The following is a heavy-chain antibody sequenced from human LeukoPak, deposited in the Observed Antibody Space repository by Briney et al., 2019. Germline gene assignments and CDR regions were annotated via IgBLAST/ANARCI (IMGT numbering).Heavy chain of an antibody. D-gene: IGHD6-13*01. J-gene: IGHJ4*02. V-gene: IGHV4-61*02. Sequence: SETLSLTCTVSGGSISSGSYYWSWIRQPAGKGLEWIGRIYTSGSTNYNPSLKSRVTISVDKSKNQFSLKLSSVTAADTAVYYCARVTSSSWYLIFDYWGQGTLVTVSS. CDR1: GGSISSGSYY. CDR3: ARVTSSSWYLIFDY. CDR2: IYTSGST.